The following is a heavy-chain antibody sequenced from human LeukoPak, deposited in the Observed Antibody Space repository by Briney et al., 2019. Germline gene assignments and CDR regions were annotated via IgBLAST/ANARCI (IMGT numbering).Heavy chain of an antibody. CDR1: GFTFSSYA. CDR3: LRHSGTYS. Sequence: GGSLRLSRAASGFTFSSYAMHWVRQAPGKGLEWVALIWYDGSNKYYADSVKGRFTISRDNSKNTLYLQMNSLRAEDTAIYYCLRHSGTYSWGQGTLVTVAS. J-gene: IGHJ4*02. V-gene: IGHV3-33*08. D-gene: IGHD1-26*01. CDR2: IWYDGSNK.